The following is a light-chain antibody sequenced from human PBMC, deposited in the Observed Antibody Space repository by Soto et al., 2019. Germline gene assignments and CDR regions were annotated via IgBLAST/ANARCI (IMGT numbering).Light chain of an antibody. V-gene: IGKV4-1*01. Sequence: DIVMTQSRDSLAVSLGERATINCKSSQGVFYSNKTHFAWYQRKPGQPPKLLIKWASTRESGVPDRFSGRGSGTDFSLTISSLQAEDVAVYYCQQYIGIPWTFGQGTKVELK. CDR1: QGVFYSNKTH. CDR2: WAS. J-gene: IGKJ1*01. CDR3: QQYIGIPWT.